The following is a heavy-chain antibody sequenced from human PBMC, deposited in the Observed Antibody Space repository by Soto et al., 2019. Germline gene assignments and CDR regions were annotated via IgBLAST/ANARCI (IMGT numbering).Heavy chain of an antibody. D-gene: IGHD6-13*01. Sequence: AETLSPTCTVSGGSINDYYWNWIRKPPGKGLEWLGYIYYSGSTNYSPALKSRVTISVATSKNQFSLKVTSVTAADPAVYYCARGVANSGYPSSWYQTWFNPWG. J-gene: IGHJ5*02. CDR3: ARGVANSGYPSSWYQTWFNP. CDR2: IYYSGST. CDR1: GGSINDYY. V-gene: IGHV4-59*01.